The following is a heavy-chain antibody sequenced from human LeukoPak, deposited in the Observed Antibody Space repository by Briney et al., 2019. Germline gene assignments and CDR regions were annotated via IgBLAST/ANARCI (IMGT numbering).Heavy chain of an antibody. Sequence: GGSLRLSCAASGFTFRTYDMHWVCQAPGKGLEWVAFIRFDGSNKFYADSVKGRFTISRDNSKNTLYLQMNSLGAEDTAVHFCDCSNTNCYAAGDYWGQGTLVTVSS. V-gene: IGHV3-30*02. CDR2: IRFDGSNK. J-gene: IGHJ4*02. CDR3: DCSNTNCYAAGDY. CDR1: GFTFRTYD. D-gene: IGHD2-2*01.